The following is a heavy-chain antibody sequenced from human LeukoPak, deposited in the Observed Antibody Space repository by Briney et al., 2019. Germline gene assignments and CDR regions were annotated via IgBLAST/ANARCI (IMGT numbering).Heavy chain of an antibody. CDR2: VYHSGST. CDR3: ARDEMEHHGSYYDF. V-gene: IGHV4-38-2*02. J-gene: IGHJ4*02. CDR1: GYSISIGYY. D-gene: IGHD1/OR15-1a*01. Sequence: PSETLSLTCTVSGYSISIGYYWGWIRQPPGKWLEWIGSVYHSGSTYYNPSLKSRVTISVDTSKNQFSLKLSSVTAADTAFYYCARDEMEHHGSYYDFWGQGTLVTVSS.